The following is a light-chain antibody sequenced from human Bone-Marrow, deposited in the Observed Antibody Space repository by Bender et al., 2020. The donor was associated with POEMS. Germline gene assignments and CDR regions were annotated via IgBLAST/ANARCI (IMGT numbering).Light chain of an antibody. CDR3: CSYARSSTWV. CDR1: SSDVGTYNL. J-gene: IGLJ3*02. CDR2: EGD. V-gene: IGLV2-23*01. Sequence: QSALTQPASVSGSPGQSITISCTGTSSDVGTYNLVSWYQQHPGKAPKLMIYEGDKRPSGVSNRFSGSKSGNTASLTISGLLAEDEADYYCCSYARSSTWVFGGGTKLTVL.